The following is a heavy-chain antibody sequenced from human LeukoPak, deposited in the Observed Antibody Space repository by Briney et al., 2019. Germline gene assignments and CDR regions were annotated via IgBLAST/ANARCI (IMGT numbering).Heavy chain of an antibody. CDR3: ARGILGSWYGWDNYYYGMDV. Sequence: SETLSLTCTVSGGSSSSSSFYWGWIRQPPGKGLEWIGSVYNSGSTYYNPSLKSRVTISVDTSKNQFSLKLSSVTAADTAVYYCARGILGSWYGWDNYYYGMDVWGQGTTVTVSS. CDR2: VYNSGST. V-gene: IGHV4-39*01. CDR1: GGSSSSSSFY. J-gene: IGHJ6*02. D-gene: IGHD6-13*01.